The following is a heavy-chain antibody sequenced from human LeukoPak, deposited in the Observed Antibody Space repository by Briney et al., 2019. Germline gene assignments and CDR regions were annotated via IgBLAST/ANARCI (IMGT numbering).Heavy chain of an antibody. D-gene: IGHD2-2*03. CDR3: ARDNGYCSSTSCTYYFDY. V-gene: IGHV3-11*01. CDR2: ISSSGSTI. CDR1: GFTFSDYY. J-gene: IGHJ4*02. Sequence: GGSLRLSCAASGFTFSDYYMNWIRQAPGKGLEWVSYISSSGSTINYADSVKGRFSISRDNAKNSLYLQMNSLRAEDTAMYYCARDNGYCSSTSCTYYFDYWGQGTLVTVSS.